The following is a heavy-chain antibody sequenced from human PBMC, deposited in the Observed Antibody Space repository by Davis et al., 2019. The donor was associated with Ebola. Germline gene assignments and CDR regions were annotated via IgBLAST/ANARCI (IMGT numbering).Heavy chain of an antibody. CDR3: ARDRWMVRGTGSEPLSYYYYYYGMDV. CDR1: GGSISSGDYF. D-gene: IGHD3-10*01. J-gene: IGHJ6*04. CDR2: IYYSGNA. Sequence: SETLSLTCTVSGGSISSGDYFWSWIRQPPGKGLEWIGYIYYSGNAYYNPSLKSRVTISVDTSKNQFSLKVNSVTPEDTAVYYCARDRWMVRGTGSEPLSYYYYYYGMDVWGKGTTVTVSS. V-gene: IGHV4-30-4*01.